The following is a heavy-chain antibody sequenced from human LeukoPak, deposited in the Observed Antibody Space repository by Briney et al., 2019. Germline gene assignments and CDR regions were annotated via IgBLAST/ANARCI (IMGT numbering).Heavy chain of an antibody. J-gene: IGHJ4*02. D-gene: IGHD5-18*01. Sequence: ASVKVSCKASGYTFTSYGLSWVRQAPGQGLEWMGWISAYNGNTNYAQKLQGRVTMTTDTSTSTAYMELRNLRSDDTAVYYCARPGYSYGLYYFDFWGQGTLVTVSS. V-gene: IGHV1-18*01. CDR2: ISAYNGNT. CDR3: ARPGYSYGLYYFDF. CDR1: GYTFTSYG.